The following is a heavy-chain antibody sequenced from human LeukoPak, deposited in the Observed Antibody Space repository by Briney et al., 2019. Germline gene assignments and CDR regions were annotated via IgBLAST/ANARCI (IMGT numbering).Heavy chain of an antibody. J-gene: IGHJ4*02. D-gene: IGHD4-23*01. CDR1: GFTFSDYY. V-gene: IGHV3-11*06. Sequence: GGSLRLSCAASGFTFSDYYMTGFRQAPGKGLEWGSYISGGSSYTNFADSVKGRFTICRDNAKNSLYLQMNSLRAEDTAVYYCARVSLLDDGGLGDYWGQGTLVTVSS. CDR3: ARVSLLDDGGLGDY. CDR2: ISGGSSYT.